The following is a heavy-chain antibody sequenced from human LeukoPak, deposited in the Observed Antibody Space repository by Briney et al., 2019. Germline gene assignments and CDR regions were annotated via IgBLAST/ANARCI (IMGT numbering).Heavy chain of an antibody. V-gene: IGHV4-34*01. CDR3: ARVPYYYGSSGYYPNSFDY. CDR1: GGSFSGYY. CDR2: INHSGST. Sequence: PSETLSLTCAVYGGSFSGYYWSWIRQPPGKGLEWIGEINHSGSTNYNPSLKSRVTISVDTSKNQFSLKLSSVTAADTAVYYCARVPYYYGSSGYYPNSFDYWGQGTLVTVSS. D-gene: IGHD3-22*01. J-gene: IGHJ4*02.